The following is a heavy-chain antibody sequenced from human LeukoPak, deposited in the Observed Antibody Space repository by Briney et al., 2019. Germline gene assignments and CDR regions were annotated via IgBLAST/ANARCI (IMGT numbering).Heavy chain of an antibody. CDR3: ARDRWGAVAGNVWQAFDI. V-gene: IGHV4-59*01. D-gene: IGHD6-19*01. CDR2: IYYSGST. CDR1: GGSISSYY. Sequence: SETLSLTCTVSGGSISSYYWSWIRQPPGKGLEWIGYIYYSGSTNYNPSLKSRVTISVDTSKNQFSLKLSSVTAADTAVYYCARDRWGAVAGNVWQAFDIWGQGTMVTVSS. J-gene: IGHJ3*02.